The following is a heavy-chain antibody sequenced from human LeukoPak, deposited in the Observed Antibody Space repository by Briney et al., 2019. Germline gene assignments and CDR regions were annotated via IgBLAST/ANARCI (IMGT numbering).Heavy chain of an antibody. Sequence: ASVKVSCKASGYTFTTHGIAWVRQAPGQGLEWMGWISAHNGNTNYAQSLQGRVTMTTDTSTNTAYMELRSLRSDDTAVYYCARNSSDWYGYMDVWGKGTTVTVSS. CDR1: GYTFTTHG. D-gene: IGHD6-19*01. J-gene: IGHJ6*04. V-gene: IGHV1-18*01. CDR3: ARNSSDWYGYMDV. CDR2: ISAHNGNT.